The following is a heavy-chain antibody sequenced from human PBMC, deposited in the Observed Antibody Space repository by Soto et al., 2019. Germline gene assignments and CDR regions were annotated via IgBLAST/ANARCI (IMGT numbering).Heavy chain of an antibody. V-gene: IGHV1-46*02. CDR2: IHPSGGGT. CDR3: ARGGHMGVVTASFDF. Sequence: ASVKVSCKPSGYTFNTYYLHWLRQAPGQALEWMGVIHPSGGGTTYAQKFLGRVTVTRDTSTTTVFMELSSLRSDDTAVYYCARGGHMGVVTASFDFWGRGTLVTVP. D-gene: IGHD2-21*02. J-gene: IGHJ4*02. CDR1: GYTFNTYY.